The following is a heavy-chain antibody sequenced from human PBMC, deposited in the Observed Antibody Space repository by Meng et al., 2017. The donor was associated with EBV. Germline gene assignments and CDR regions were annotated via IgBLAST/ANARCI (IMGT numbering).Heavy chain of an antibody. D-gene: IGHD6-13*01. CDR1: GFSLSTSGVG. J-gene: IGHJ5*02. V-gene: IGHV2-5*02. Sequence: QITLKDPVPQWVKPPQTLTLTCTFSGFSLSTSGVGVGWIRQPPGKALEWLALIYWDDDKRYSPSLKSRLTITKDTSKNQVVLTMTNMDPVDTATYYCAHRRDEYSSSWYGWFDPWGQGTLVTVSS. CDR2: IYWDDDK. CDR3: AHRRDEYSSSWYGWFDP.